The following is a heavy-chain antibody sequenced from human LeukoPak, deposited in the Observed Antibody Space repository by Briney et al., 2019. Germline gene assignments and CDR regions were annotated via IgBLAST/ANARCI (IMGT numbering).Heavy chain of an antibody. D-gene: IGHD3-22*01. V-gene: IGHV3-23*01. J-gene: IGHJ4*02. Sequence: PGGSLRLSCAASGFTFSTYAMSWVRQAPGKGLEWVSAISGSGGNTYYADSVKGRFTFSRDNSKNTLYLQMNSLRAEDTAVYYCARVLNYYDSSGYYFSYWGQGTLVTVSS. CDR1: GFTFSTYA. CDR2: ISGSGGNT. CDR3: ARVLNYYDSSGYYFSY.